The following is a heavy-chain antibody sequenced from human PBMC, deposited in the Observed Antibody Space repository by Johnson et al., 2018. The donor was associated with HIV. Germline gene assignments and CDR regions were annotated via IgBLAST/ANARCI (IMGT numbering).Heavy chain of an antibody. D-gene: IGHD6-6*01. CDR2: INWNGGST. V-gene: IGHV3-20*04. J-gene: IGHJ3*02. CDR1: GFTFSDYY. Sequence: QLVESGGGLVRPGGSLRLSCAASGFTFSDYYMSWIRQAPGKGLEWVSGINWNGGSTGYADSVKGRFTISRDNSKNTLYLQMNSLRGDDTAVYFCVRGVEYSSSSGGDAFDIWGQGTMVTVSS. CDR3: VRGVEYSSSSGGDAFDI.